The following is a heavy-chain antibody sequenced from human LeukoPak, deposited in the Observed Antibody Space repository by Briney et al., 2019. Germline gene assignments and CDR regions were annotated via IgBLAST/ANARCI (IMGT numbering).Heavy chain of an antibody. Sequence: PGGSLRLSCAASGFTFSSYWMSWVRHVSGKGLEWLATIKQDGSEKFYVASVEGRFTISRENAENSLYLQMNSLRAEDTAIYYCARDLRPSTSSFYRDFWGRGTLVTVSS. D-gene: IGHD2/OR15-2a*01. CDR3: ARDLRPSTSSFYRDF. CDR1: GFTFSSYW. CDR2: IKQDGSEK. J-gene: IGHJ4*02. V-gene: IGHV3-7*01.